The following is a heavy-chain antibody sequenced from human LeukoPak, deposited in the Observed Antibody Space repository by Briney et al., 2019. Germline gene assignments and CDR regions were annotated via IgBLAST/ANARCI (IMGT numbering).Heavy chain of an antibody. CDR1: GGSISGYY. D-gene: IGHD5-18*01. CDR3: ARRRGYSYGQAFDI. Sequence: SETLSPTCTVSGGSISGYYWSWIRQPPGMGLEWIAYIHYSGSTNYNPSLKGRVTISVDTSNNEFSLKLSSVTAADTAVYYCARRRGYSYGQAFDIWGQGTMVTVSS. J-gene: IGHJ3*02. V-gene: IGHV4-59*08. CDR2: IHYSGST.